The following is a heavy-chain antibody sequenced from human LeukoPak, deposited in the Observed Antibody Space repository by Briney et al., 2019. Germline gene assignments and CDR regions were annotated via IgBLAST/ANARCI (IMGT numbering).Heavy chain of an antibody. J-gene: IGHJ3*02. V-gene: IGHV1-18*01. Sequence: ASVKVSCKASGYTFNSYGISWVRQAPGQGLEWMGWISGYNDATNYAQKVQGRVTVTTDTSTSTAYMELRSLTSDDTAVYYCARDASYGPHAFDIWGQGTMVTVSS. D-gene: IGHD4-17*01. CDR1: GYTFNSYG. CDR2: ISGYNDAT. CDR3: ARDASYGPHAFDI.